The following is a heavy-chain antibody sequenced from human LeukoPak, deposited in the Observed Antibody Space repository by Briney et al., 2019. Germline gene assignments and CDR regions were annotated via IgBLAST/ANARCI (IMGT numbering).Heavy chain of an antibody. J-gene: IGHJ4*02. CDR1: GGSLSRYY. Sequence: SETLSLTCTDSGGSLSRYYWSWIRQPPGKGLEWIGYIYYSGYTNYNPSLKSRVTISVDTFKNQFSLKLSSVTAGDTAVYYWARISNWHDGYFDYWGQGTLVFVSS. V-gene: IGHV4-59*01. CDR3: ARISNWHDGYFDY. D-gene: IGHD1-1*01. CDR2: IYYSGYT.